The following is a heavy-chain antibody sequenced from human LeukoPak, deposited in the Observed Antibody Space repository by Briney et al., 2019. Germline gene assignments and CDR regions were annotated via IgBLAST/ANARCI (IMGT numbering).Heavy chain of an antibody. CDR1: GYPFIGNY. CDR2: INPDSGGT. J-gene: IGHJ4*02. V-gene: IGHV1-2*06. Sequence: ASVKVSCKASGYPFIGNYIHLVRQAPGQRLEWMGRINPDSGGTDHAQKFDGRVTMTSDTSIRTAYMELSRLRSDDTAVYYCARVGESYDMDYFDYWGQGTLVTVSS. D-gene: IGHD3-16*01. CDR3: ARVGESYDMDYFDY.